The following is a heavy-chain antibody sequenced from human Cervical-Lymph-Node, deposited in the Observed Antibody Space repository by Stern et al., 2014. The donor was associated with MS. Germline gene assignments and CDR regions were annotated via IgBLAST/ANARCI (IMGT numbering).Heavy chain of an antibody. CDR3: ARAGPYDYIWGNFRHRAFYFDY. D-gene: IGHD3-16*02. Sequence: QVQLQESGPGLVKPSETLSLMCSVSSGFIGNNYWSWIRQPPGKGLEWIGHLYYSGSTYYNPSLKSRVTISLDTSKNQLSLRLSSVTAADTAVYYCARAGPYDYIWGNFRHRAFYFDYWGQGALVTVSS. J-gene: IGHJ4*02. V-gene: IGHV4-59*01. CDR2: LYYSGST. CDR1: SGFIGNNY.